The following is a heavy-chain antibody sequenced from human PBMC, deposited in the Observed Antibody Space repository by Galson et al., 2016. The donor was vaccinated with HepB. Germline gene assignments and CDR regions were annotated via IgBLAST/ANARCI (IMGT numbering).Heavy chain of an antibody. CDR1: GFTIRNYW. Sequence: SLRLSCAASGFTIRNYWMTWFRQSPGKGLEWVANIKQDGSEKYYVDSVKGRFIISRDNAKNSLFLQMNSLRSEDTAVYHCKGYCDTGGCYGTDYWGQGTLVTVSS. CDR3: KGYCDTGGCYGTDY. V-gene: IGHV3-7*01. CDR2: IKQDGSEK. J-gene: IGHJ4*02. D-gene: IGHD2-15*01.